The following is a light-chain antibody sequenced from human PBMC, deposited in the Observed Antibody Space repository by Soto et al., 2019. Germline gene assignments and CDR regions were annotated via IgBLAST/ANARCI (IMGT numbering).Light chain of an antibody. Sequence: IEVTQSTSSLSASVGYRVTIARLASQGIVDDLAWYQHKPGKAPKRLIYVASGLQSGVPSRFSGSGSGTEFTLTISSLQSEDFATYYCLQHNSYPRTFGQGTKVDIK. V-gene: IGKV1-17*01. CDR2: VAS. CDR1: QGIVDD. CDR3: LQHNSYPRT. J-gene: IGKJ1*01.